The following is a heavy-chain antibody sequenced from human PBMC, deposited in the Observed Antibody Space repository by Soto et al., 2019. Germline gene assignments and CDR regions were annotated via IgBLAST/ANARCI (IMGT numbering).Heavy chain of an antibody. Sequence: ASVKVSCKASGYIFTGYYIHWVRQAPGQGLEWMGWINPNSGGTNYAQKFQGRVTMTRDTSISTAYMELSRLRSDDTAVYYCARAMVAPGYYYGMDVWGQGTTVTVSS. CDR1: GYIFTGYY. V-gene: IGHV1-2*02. CDR2: INPNSGGT. CDR3: ARAMVAPGYYYGMDV. D-gene: IGHD3-10*01. J-gene: IGHJ6*02.